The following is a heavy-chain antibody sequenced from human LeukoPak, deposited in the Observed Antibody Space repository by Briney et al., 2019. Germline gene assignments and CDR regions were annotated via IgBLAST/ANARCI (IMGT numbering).Heavy chain of an antibody. V-gene: IGHV4-34*01. J-gene: IGHJ6*03. D-gene: IGHD1-14*01. CDR1: GGSFSGYY. CDR2: INHSGST. CDR3: ARHITYYYYYYMDV. Sequence: PSETLSLTCAVYGGSFSGYYWSWIRQPPGKGLEWIGEINHSGSTNYNPSLKSRVTISVDTSKNQFSLKLSSVTAADTAVYYCARHITYYYYYYMDVWGKGTTVTISS.